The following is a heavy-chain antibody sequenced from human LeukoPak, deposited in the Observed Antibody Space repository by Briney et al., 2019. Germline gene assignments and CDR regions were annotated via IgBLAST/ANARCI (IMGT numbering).Heavy chain of an antibody. D-gene: IGHD6-19*01. CDR1: GRTFSSYA. V-gene: IGHV1-69*01. CDR2: IIPIFGTA. J-gene: IGHJ5*02. CDR3: ARVPVAGFLSTPLVGENWFDP. Sequence: GASVKVSCKASGRTFSSYAISWVRQAPGQGLEWMGGIIPIFGTANYAQKFQGRVTITADESTSTAYMELSSLRSEDTAVYYCARVPVAGFLSTPLVGENWFDPWGQGTLVTVSS.